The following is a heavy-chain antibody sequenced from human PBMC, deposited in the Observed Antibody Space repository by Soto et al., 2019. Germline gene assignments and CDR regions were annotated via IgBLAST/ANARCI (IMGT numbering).Heavy chain of an antibody. Sequence: SETLSLTCTVSGGSISSSSYYWGWIRQPPGKGLEWIGSIYYSGSTYYNPSLKSRVTISVDTSKNQFSLKLSSVTAADTAVYYCARRHFQLPLYYNYYGLDVWGQGATVTVSS. CDR2: IYYSGST. V-gene: IGHV4-39*01. CDR3: ARRHFQLPLYYNYYGLDV. CDR1: GGSISSSSYY. J-gene: IGHJ6*02. D-gene: IGHD2-2*01.